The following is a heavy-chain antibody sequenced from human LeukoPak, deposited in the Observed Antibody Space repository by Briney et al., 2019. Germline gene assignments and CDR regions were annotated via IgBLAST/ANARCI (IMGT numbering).Heavy chain of an antibody. CDR1: GDSISSSPEY. V-gene: IGHV4-39*01. CDR3: SKLFVTGVDGRGWFPS. CDR2: VNYSGST. Sequence: KPSETLSLTCSVPGDSISSSPEYWGWIRQPPGTGLEYIGGVNYSGSTYYDPSLKGRVTISVDTSKNQFSLKVTSMTAADSAVYYCSKLFVTGVDGRGWFPSWCQGTLVTVSS. J-gene: IGHJ5*01. D-gene: IGHD1-14*01.